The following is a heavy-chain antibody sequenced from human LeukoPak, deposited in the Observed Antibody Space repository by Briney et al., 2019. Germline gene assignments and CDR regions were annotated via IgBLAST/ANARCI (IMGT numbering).Heavy chain of an antibody. J-gene: IGHJ4*02. CDR2: ISSSSSYI. V-gene: IGHV3-21*01. Sequence: GGSLRLSCAASGFTFSSYSMNWVRQAPGKGLEWVSSISSSSSYIYYADSVKGRFTISRDNAKNSLYLQMNSLRAEDTAVYYCARVGCSGGSCFGYFDYWGQRTLVTVSS. CDR1: GFTFSSYS. D-gene: IGHD2-15*01. CDR3: ARVGCSGGSCFGYFDY.